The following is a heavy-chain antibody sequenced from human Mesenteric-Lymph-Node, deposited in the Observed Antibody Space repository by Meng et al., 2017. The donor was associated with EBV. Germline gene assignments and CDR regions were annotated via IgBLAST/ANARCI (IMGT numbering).Heavy chain of an antibody. CDR1: SFSLCNGCVG. CDR2: NDLDGNE. D-gene: IGHD1-14*01. Sequence: HNPLEEPAPAQLKPTRPLLLIRTQPSFSLCNGCVGLGVSRPPPGKCLGLLSLNDLDGNEQYSPNFKSRLTITQDTSKNQVVLTMANMDHVDTAAYYCAQKQTGDSWGWFDPWGQGTLVTVSS. J-gene: IGHJ5*02. V-gene: IGHV2-5*02. CDR3: AQKQTGDSWGWFDP.